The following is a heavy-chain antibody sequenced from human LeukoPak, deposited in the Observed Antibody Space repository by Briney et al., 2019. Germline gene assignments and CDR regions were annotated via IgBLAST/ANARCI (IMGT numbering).Heavy chain of an antibody. CDR2: IIPIFGTA. CDR3: ARTDREWLLPVDI. V-gene: IGHV1-69*05. D-gene: IGHD3-22*01. J-gene: IGHJ3*02. CDR1: GGTFSSYA. Sequence: GASVKVSCKASGGTFSSYAISWVRQAPGQGLEWMGRIIPIFGTANYAQKFQGRVTITTDESTSTAYMELSSLRSEDTAVYYCARTDREWLLPVDIWGQRTMVTVSS.